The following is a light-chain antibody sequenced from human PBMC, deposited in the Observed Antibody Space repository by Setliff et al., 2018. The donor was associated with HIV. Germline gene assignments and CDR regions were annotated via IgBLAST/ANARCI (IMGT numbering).Light chain of an antibody. Sequence: DIQMTQSPYTLSASVGDRVTITCRASQNIGSWLAWYQQIPGSAPKLLIYKASTLQSGVSSRFSGSGSGTEFTLTITSLQPDDSATYYCQQYNSYSYTFGQGTKVDIK. V-gene: IGKV1-5*03. CDR1: QNIGSW. CDR3: QQYNSYSYT. J-gene: IGKJ2*01. CDR2: KAS.